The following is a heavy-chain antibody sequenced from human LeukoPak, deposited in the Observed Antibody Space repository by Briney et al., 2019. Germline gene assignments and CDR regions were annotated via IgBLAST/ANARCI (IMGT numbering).Heavy chain of an antibody. CDR2: IIPIFGTA. V-gene: IGHV1-69*13. Sequence: GASVKVSCKASGGTFSSYAISWVRQAPGQGLEWMGGIIPIFGTANYAQKFQGRVTITADESTSTAYMELSSLRSEDTAVYYCARELGLPKPVWFDPWGQGTLVTVSS. D-gene: IGHD1-7*01. CDR1: GGTFSSYA. J-gene: IGHJ5*02. CDR3: ARELGLPKPVWFDP.